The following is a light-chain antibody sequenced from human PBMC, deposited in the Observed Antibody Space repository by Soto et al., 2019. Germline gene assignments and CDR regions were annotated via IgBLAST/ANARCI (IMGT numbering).Light chain of an antibody. Sequence: EIVLTQSPGTLSLSPGERATLSCRASQSVRSSNLAWYQQKPGQAPRLLIYGASSRATGIPHRFSGSGSGTDFTLTISRLEPEAFAVYYCQQYGSSPSTFGQGTKVEIK. J-gene: IGKJ1*01. CDR3: QQYGSSPST. CDR1: QSVRSSN. CDR2: GAS. V-gene: IGKV3-20*01.